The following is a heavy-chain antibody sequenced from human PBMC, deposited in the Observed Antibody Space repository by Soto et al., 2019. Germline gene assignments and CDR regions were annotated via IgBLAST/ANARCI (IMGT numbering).Heavy chain of an antibody. CDR2: IYYSEST. V-gene: IGHV4-31*03. Sequence: QVQLQESGPGLVKPSQTLSLTCPVSCGSISSGGYYWCWIRQHPGKGLEWIGYIYYSESTHYNPSLKSRVTLSVDTSKIQFSLKLSSVTAADTAVYYCARAWGGYFDYWGQGTLVTVSS. CDR1: CGSISSGGYY. D-gene: IGHD3-16*01. CDR3: ARAWGGYFDY. J-gene: IGHJ4*02.